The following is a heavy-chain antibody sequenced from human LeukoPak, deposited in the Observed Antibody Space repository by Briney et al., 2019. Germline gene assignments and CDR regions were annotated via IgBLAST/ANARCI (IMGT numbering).Heavy chain of an antibody. V-gene: IGHV3-66*01. CDR3: ASLLMTTVTLG. D-gene: IGHD4-11*01. Sequence: PGGSLRLSCAASGFTVSSNYMSWVRQAPGKGLEWVSVIYSGGSTYYADSVKGRFTISRDNSKNTLYLQMNSLRAEDTAVYYCASLLMTTVTLGWGQGTLVTVSS. CDR2: IYSGGST. J-gene: IGHJ4*02. CDR1: GFTVSSNY.